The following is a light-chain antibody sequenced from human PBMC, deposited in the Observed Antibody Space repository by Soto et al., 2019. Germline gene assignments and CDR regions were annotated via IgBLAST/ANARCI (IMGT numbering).Light chain of an antibody. V-gene: IGLV2-14*02. CDR3: SLYTSENTYV. Sequence: QSALTQPASVSGSPGQSITISCTGTSSDVGTYNLVSWYQQHPGKVPKLIIYEASNRPSGVPDRFSGSKSGNTASLTISGLQAADEADYYCSLYTSENTYVFGTGTKLTVL. J-gene: IGLJ1*01. CDR2: EAS. CDR1: SSDVGTYNL.